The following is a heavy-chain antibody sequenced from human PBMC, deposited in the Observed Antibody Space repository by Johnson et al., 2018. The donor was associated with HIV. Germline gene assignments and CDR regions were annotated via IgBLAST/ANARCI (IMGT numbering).Heavy chain of an antibody. CDR3: AREARMRDAFDI. CDR2: IKSKTDGGTT. Sequence: VQLVESGGGVAQPGRSLRLSCAASGFTFSSYGMHWVRQAPGKGLEWVGRIKSKTDGGTTDYAAPVKGKFSISRDDSKNTLYLQMNSLRAGDTAVYYCAREARMRDAFDIWGQGTMVTVSS. D-gene: IGHD1-14*01. CDR1: GFTFSSYG. J-gene: IGHJ3*02. V-gene: IGHV3-15*01.